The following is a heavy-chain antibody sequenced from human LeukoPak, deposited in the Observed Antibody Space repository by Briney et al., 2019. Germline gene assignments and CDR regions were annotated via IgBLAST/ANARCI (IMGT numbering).Heavy chain of an antibody. J-gene: IGHJ4*02. D-gene: IGHD3-22*01. CDR1: GFTFSNYP. Sequence: GGSLRLSCVASGFTFSNYPMHWVRQAPGKGLEYVSAIRSSGGSTYYANSVKDRFTISRDNSKNTLYLQMGGLRADDMAVYYCARVLVANGGYYYDYWGQGTLVTVSS. CDR2: IRSSGGST. V-gene: IGHV3-64*01. CDR3: ARVLVANGGYYYDY.